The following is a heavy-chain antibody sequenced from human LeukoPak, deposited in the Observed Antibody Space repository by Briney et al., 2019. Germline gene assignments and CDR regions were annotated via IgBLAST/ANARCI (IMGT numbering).Heavy chain of an antibody. CDR2: ISSSGTTI. CDR1: GFTFSSYE. J-gene: IGHJ4*02. CDR3: AGDLRL. V-gene: IGHV3-48*03. Sequence: PGGSLRLSCAASGFTFSSYEMNWVRQAPGRGLQWVSDISSSGTTIYYADSVKGRFTISRDNAKNSLYLQMNSLRADDAAVYYCAGDLRLWGQGTLVTVSS.